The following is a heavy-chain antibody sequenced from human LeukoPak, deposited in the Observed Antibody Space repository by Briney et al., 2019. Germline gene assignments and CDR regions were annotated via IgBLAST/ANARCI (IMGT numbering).Heavy chain of an antibody. CDR3: ARVVLGFGSWFDP. V-gene: IGHV3-30-3*01. D-gene: IGHD3-3*01. CDR1: GFTFSSYA. CDR2: ISYDGSNK. Sequence: GGSLRLSCAASGFTFSSYAMHWVRQAPGKGLEWVAVISYDGSNKYYADSVKGRFTISRDNSKNTLYLQMNSLRAEDTAVYYCARVVLGFGSWFDPWGQGTLVTVSS. J-gene: IGHJ5*02.